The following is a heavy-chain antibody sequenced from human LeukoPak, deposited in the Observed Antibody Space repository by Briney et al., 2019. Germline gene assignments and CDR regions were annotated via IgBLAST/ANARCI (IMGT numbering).Heavy chain of an antibody. CDR2: ISAYNGYT. J-gene: IGHJ4*02. CDR3: ARVYGGSSAGRSFDH. D-gene: IGHD1-26*01. Sequence: GASVKVSCKASGYNFNSYGIVWVRQAPGQGLEWMGWISAYNGYTNYAQNLQGRVTLTTDTSTSTAYMELRSLRSDDTAVYYCARVYGGSSAGRSFDHWGQGTLVIVSS. CDR1: GYNFNSYG. V-gene: IGHV1-18*01.